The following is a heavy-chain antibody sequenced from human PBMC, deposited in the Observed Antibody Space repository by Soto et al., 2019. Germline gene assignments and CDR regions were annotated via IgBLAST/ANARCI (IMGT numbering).Heavy chain of an antibody. Sequence: PSETLSLTCTVSGGSISSSSYYLGWIRQPPGKGLEWIGSIYYSGSTYYNPSLKSRVTISVDRSKNQFSLKLSSVTAADTAVYYCARGQVVAAQHWGQGTLVTVSS. CDR1: GGSISSSSYY. V-gene: IGHV4-39*07. J-gene: IGHJ4*02. D-gene: IGHD2-15*01. CDR2: IYYSGST. CDR3: ARGQVVAAQH.